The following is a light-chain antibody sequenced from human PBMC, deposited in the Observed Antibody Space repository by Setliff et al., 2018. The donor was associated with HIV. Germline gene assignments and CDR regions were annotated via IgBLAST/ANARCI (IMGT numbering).Light chain of an antibody. CDR1: SSDIGRYNL. Sequence: QSVLTQPASVSGSPGQSITISCTGTSSDIGRYNLVSWYQQYPGKAPKLMIYQATKRPSGVSNRFSGSNSGNTASLTISGLQAEDEADYYCCSNTGSNTYVFGSGTKVTVL. V-gene: IGLV2-23*01. CDR2: QAT. CDR3: CSNTGSNTYV. J-gene: IGLJ1*01.